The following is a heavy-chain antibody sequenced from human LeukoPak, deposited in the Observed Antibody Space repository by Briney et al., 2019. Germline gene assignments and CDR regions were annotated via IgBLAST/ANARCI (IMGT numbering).Heavy chain of an antibody. CDR1: GYTFTSYG. D-gene: IGHD2-2*01. V-gene: IGHV1-18*01. Sequence: ASVKVSCKASGYTFTSYGTSWVRQAPGQGLEWMGWISAYNGNTNYAQKLQGRVTMTTDTSTSAAYMELRSLRSDDTAVYYCARHGGLGYCSSTSCYENWFDPWGQGTLVTVSS. CDR3: ARHGGLGYCSSTSCYENWFDP. J-gene: IGHJ5*02. CDR2: ISAYNGNT.